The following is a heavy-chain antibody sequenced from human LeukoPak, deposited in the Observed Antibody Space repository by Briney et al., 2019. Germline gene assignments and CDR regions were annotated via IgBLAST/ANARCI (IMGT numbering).Heavy chain of an antibody. CDR3: ARQGFGESSDAFDI. CDR1: GYSFSSYW. V-gene: IGHV5-51*01. Sequence: GESLKISCKASGYSFSSYWIAWVRQMPGKGLEWMGIIYPGDSDTRYSPSFQGQVTISADKSISTAYLQWRSLKASDTAMYYCARQGFGESSDAFDIWGQGTMVTVSS. D-gene: IGHD3-10*01. CDR2: IYPGDSDT. J-gene: IGHJ3*02.